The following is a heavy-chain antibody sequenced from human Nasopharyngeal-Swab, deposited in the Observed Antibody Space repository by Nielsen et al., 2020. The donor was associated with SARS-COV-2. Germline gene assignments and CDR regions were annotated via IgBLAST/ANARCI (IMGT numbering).Heavy chain of an antibody. CDR1: GYTFTSYG. V-gene: IGHV1-18*01. D-gene: IGHD3-22*01. CDR2: ISAYNGNT. Sequence: ASVKVSCKASGYTFTSYGISWVRQAPGQGLEWMGWISAYNGNTNYAQKLQGRVTMTTDTSTSTAYMELSSLRAEDTAVYYCAKDYYDSSGYHPDAFDIWGQGTMVTVSS. J-gene: IGHJ3*02. CDR3: AKDYYDSSGYHPDAFDI.